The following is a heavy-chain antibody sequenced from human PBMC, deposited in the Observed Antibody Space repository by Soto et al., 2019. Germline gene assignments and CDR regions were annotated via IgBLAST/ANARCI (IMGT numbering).Heavy chain of an antibody. CDR2: ISYDGSNK. CDR3: AKDGGGGFDY. J-gene: IGHJ4*02. Sequence: QVQLVESGGGVVQPGRSLRLSCAASGFTFSSYGMHWVRQAPGKGLEWVAVISYDGSNKYYADSVKGRFTISRDNSMNTLYLQMNSLRAEDTAVYYCAKDGGGGFDYWGQGTLVTV. CDR1: GFTFSSYG. D-gene: IGHD2-15*01. V-gene: IGHV3-30*18.